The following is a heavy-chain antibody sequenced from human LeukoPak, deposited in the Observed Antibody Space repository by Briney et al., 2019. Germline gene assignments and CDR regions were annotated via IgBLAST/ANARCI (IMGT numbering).Heavy chain of an antibody. V-gene: IGHV4-59*08. CDR2: IYYSGST. CDR3: ARRSYYYGMDV. Sequence: SETLPLTCTVSGGSISSYYWSWIRQPPGKGLEWIGYIYYSGSTNYNPSLKSRVTISVDTSKNQFSLKLSSVTAADTAVYYCARRSYYYGMDVWGQGTTVTVSS. J-gene: IGHJ6*02. CDR1: GGSISSYY.